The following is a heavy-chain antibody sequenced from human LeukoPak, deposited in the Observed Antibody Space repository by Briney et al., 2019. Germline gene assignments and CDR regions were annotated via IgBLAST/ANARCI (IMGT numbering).Heavy chain of an antibody. J-gene: IGHJ6*02. D-gene: IGHD4-17*01. V-gene: IGHV3-53*01. CDR3: ARGTVTSSPPYYYGMDV. Sequence: GGSLGLSCAASGFTVSNNYMSWVRQSPGKGLEWVSTVYAGGSTYYADSVEGRFTISRDTSKNTLYLQVNSLRGEDTAVYFCARGTVTSSPPYYYGMDVWGQGTTVTVSS. CDR2: VYAGGST. CDR1: GFTVSNNY.